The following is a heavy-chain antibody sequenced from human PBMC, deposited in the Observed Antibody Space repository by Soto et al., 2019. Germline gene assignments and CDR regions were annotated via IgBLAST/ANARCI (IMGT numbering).Heavy chain of an antibody. CDR2: IKSKSHGATA. CDR3: STDLERWELALGI. J-gene: IGHJ3*02. CDR1: GFAFSNAW. V-gene: IGHV3-15*07. Sequence: PGGSLRLSCAASGFAFSNAWMAWVRQAPGKGLEWVGRIKSKSHGATADYAAPVKGRFTISRDDSENTVYLQMNSLRTEDTAVYYCSTDLERWELALGIWGQGTMVTVSS. D-gene: IGHD1-26*01.